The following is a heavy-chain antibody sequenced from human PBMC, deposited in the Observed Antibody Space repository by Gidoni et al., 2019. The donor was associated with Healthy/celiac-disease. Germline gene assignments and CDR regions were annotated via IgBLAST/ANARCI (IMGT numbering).Heavy chain of an antibody. CDR3: AREPNFDYYDSSGYPIDY. D-gene: IGHD3-22*01. CDR1: GFTFSSHG. V-gene: IGHV3-33*01. J-gene: IGHJ4*02. CDR2: IWYDGSNK. Sequence: VQLVESGGGVVQPGRSLRLSCAASGFTFSSHGMHWVRQAPGKGLEWVAVIWYDGSNKYYADSVKGRFTISRDNSKNTLYLQMNSLRAEDTAVYYCAREPNFDYYDSSGYPIDYWGQGTLVTVSS.